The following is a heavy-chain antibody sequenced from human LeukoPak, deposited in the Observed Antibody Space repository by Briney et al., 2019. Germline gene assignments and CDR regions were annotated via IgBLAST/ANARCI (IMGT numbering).Heavy chain of an antibody. D-gene: IGHD1-14*01. V-gene: IGHV4-34*01. J-gene: IGHJ5*02. CDR1: GGSFSGYY. CDR2: INHSGST. CDR3: ARLNKPGWFDP. Sequence: SETLSLTCVVYGGSFSGYYWSWIRQPPGKGLEWIGEINHSGSTNYNPSLKSRLTISVDTSKNQFSLKLTSVTAADTAVYYCARLNKPGWFDPWGQGTLVTVSS.